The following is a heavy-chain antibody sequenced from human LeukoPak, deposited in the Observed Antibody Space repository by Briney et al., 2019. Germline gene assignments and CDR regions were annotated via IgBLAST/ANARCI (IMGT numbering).Heavy chain of an antibody. J-gene: IGHJ4*02. CDR1: GGSISSYY. CDR3: ARMQRDGHNYGFDY. Sequence: SETLSLTCTVSGGSISSYYWSWIRQPAGRGLEWIGRIYTSGSTNYNPSLKSRVTMSVDTSKNQFSLKLSSVTAADTAVYYCARMQRDGHNYGFDYWGQGTLVTVSS. V-gene: IGHV4-4*07. CDR2: IYTSGST. D-gene: IGHD5-24*01.